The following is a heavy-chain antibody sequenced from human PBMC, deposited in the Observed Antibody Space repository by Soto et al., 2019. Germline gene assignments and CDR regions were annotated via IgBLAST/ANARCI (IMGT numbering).Heavy chain of an antibody. Sequence: QITLKESGPPLVNPTQTLTLTCTFSGFSLSTSGVGVGWIRQPPGKALEWLALIYWNDDKRYSPSLKSRLTITKDTSKNQVVLTMTNMDPVDTATYYCAHSRNLQPEYSSGWYNDYWGQGTLVTVSS. CDR1: GFSLSTSGVG. CDR2: IYWNDDK. CDR3: AHSRNLQPEYSSGWYNDY. D-gene: IGHD6-19*01. J-gene: IGHJ4*02. V-gene: IGHV2-5*01.